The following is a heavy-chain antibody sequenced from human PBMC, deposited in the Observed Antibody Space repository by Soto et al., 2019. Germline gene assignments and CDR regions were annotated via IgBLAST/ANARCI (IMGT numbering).Heavy chain of an antibody. V-gene: IGHV4-30-4*01. J-gene: IGHJ6*02. Sequence: QVQLQESGPGLVKPSQTLSLTCTVSGGSISSGDYYWSWIRQPPGKGLEWIGYIYYSGSTYYNPSLKSRVTISVDTSNNQFSLKLSSVTAADTAVYYCARVFRWMVRENYGMDVWGQGTTVTVSS. D-gene: IGHD3-10*01. CDR1: GGSISSGDYY. CDR3: ARVFRWMVRENYGMDV. CDR2: IYYSGST.